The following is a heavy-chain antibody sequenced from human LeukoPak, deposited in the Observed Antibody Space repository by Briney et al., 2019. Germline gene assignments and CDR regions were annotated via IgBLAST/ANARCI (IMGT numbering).Heavy chain of an antibody. D-gene: IGHD3-10*01. CDR3: ARRRYYGSGSYLGY. V-gene: IGHV3-7*01. CDR2: IKHDGSED. J-gene: IGHJ4*02. CDR1: GFIFSSYW. Sequence: GGSLRLSCAASGFIFSSYWMTWVRQAPGKGLEWVATIKHDGSEDYYLDSVKGRFTISRDNAKSSMWLQMNSLRAEDTAVYYCARRRYYGSGSYLGYWGQGTLVTVSS.